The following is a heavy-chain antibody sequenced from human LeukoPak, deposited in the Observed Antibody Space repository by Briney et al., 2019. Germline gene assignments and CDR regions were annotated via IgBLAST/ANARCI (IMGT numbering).Heavy chain of an antibody. J-gene: IGHJ6*03. CDR3: ARRKRGIVATSYYYYMDV. CDR2: IYHSGST. D-gene: IGHD5-12*01. Sequence: SETLSLTCTVSGYSISSGYYWGWIRQPPGKGLEWIGSIYHSGSTYYNPSLKSRVTISVDTSQNQFSLKLSSMTAADTAVYYCARRKRGIVATSYYYYMDVWGKGTTVTISS. V-gene: IGHV4-38-2*02. CDR1: GYSISSGYY.